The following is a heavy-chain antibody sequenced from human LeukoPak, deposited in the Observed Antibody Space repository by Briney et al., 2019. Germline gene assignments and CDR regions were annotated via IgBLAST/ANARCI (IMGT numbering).Heavy chain of an antibody. D-gene: IGHD6-19*01. V-gene: IGHV1-2*02. CDR3: ASGYSSGWYQFDP. CDR2: INPNSGGT. Sequence: ASVKVSCKASGYTFTGYYMHWVRQAPGRGLEWMGWINPNSGGTNYAQKFQGRVTMTRDTSISTAYMELSRLRSDDTAVYYCASGYSSGWYQFDPWGQGTLVTVSS. CDR1: GYTFTGYY. J-gene: IGHJ5*02.